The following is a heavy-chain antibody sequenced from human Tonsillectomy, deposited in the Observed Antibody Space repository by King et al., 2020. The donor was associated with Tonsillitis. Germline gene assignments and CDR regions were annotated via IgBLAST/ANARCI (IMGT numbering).Heavy chain of an antibody. V-gene: IGHV1-2*02. CDR1: GYTFTGYY. Sequence: VQLVESGAEVKKPGASVKVSCKASGYTFTGYYMHWVRQAPGQGLEWMGWINPNSGGTNYAQKFQDRVTMTRDTSISTAYMELGRLRSDDTAVYYCASTTRPNDFWSGYNDAFDIWGKGTMVTVSS. J-gene: IGHJ3*02. D-gene: IGHD3-3*01. CDR3: ASTTRPNDFWSGYNDAFDI. CDR2: INPNSGGT.